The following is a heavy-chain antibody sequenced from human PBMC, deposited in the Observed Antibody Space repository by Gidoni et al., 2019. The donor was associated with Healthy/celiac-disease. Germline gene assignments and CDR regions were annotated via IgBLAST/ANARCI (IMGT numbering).Heavy chain of an antibody. Sequence: QVQLQQWGAGLLKPSETLSLTCAAYGGSFSGYYWSWIRQPPGKGLEWIGEINHSGSTNYNPSLKSRVTISVDTSKNQFSLKLSSVTAADTAVYYCARGRVAWAYWGQGTLVTVSS. CDR1: GGSFSGYY. CDR3: ARGRVAWAY. CDR2: INHSGST. D-gene: IGHD2-15*01. J-gene: IGHJ4*02. V-gene: IGHV4-34*01.